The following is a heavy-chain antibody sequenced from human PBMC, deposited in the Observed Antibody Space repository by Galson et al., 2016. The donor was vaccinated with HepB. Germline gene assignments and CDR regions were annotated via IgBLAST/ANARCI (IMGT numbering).Heavy chain of an antibody. Sequence: PALVKPTQTLTLTCTFSGFSLSAGGMAVGWIRQPPGKALEWLALIYWDDDYRYNPSPKNRLTIARDASRTQVVLTLTDMAPVDTATYFCVHGTSGFGGYVEASGWYLFDYWGLGTLVTVSS. CDR1: GFSLSAGGMA. J-gene: IGHJ4*02. D-gene: IGHD6-19*01. V-gene: IGHV2-5*02. CDR3: VHGTSGFGGYVEASGWYLFDY. CDR2: IYWDDDY.